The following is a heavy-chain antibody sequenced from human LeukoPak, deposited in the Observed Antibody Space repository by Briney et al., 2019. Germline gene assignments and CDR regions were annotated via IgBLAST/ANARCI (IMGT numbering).Heavy chain of an antibody. V-gene: IGHV4-34*01. Sequence: SETLSLTCAVYGGSFSGYYWSWIRQPPGKGLEWIGEINHSGSTNYNPSLKSRVTISVDTSKNQFSLKLSSVTAADTAVYYCAXGRSGPRYYYYYYMDVWGKGTTVTVSS. CDR2: INHSGST. CDR3: AXGRSGPRYYYYYYMDV. J-gene: IGHJ6*03. CDR1: GGSFSGYY.